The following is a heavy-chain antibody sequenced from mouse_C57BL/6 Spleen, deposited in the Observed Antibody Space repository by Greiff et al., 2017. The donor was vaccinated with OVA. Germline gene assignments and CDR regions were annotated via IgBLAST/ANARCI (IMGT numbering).Heavy chain of an antibody. CDR2: ISSGGDYT. Sequence: EVQLVESGEGLVKPGGSLKLSCAASGFTFSSYAMSWVRQTPEQRLEWVAYISSGGDYTYYADTVKGRSTLTGDNAWNTLYLQLNSLKSEDTAMYYWTRENCGSDYYAMDYWGQGTSVTVSS. D-gene: IGHD1-1*01. CDR1: GFTFSSYA. CDR3: TRENCGSDYYAMDY. V-gene: IGHV5-9-1*02. J-gene: IGHJ4*01.